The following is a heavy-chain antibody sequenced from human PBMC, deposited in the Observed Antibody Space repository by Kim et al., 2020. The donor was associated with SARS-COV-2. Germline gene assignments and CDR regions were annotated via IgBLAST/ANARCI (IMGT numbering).Heavy chain of an antibody. Sequence: SETLSLTCTVSGASISSSGYYWGWIRQPPGKGLEWMGSIYYTGNTYYNPSLKSRVTISVDTSKNQFSLKLSSVTAADTAVYYCVRHESSGGHYPWFDPWG. V-gene: IGHV4-39*01. CDR1: GASISSSGYY. J-gene: IGHJ5*02. CDR3: VRHESSGGHYPWFDP. CDR2: IYYTGNT. D-gene: IGHD1-26*01.